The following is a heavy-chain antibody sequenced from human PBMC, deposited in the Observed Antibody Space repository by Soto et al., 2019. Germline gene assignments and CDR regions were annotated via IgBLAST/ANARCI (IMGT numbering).Heavy chain of an antibody. J-gene: IGHJ6*03. V-gene: IGHV4-59*08. CDR1: GGSISSYY. Sequence: SETLSLTCTVSGGSISSYYWSWIRQPPGKGLEWIGYIYYSGSTNYNPSIKSRVTISVDTSKNQFSLKLSSVTAADTAVYYCARPVNYYYYYMDVWGKGTMVTVSS. CDR2: IYYSGST. CDR3: ARPVNYYYYYMDV.